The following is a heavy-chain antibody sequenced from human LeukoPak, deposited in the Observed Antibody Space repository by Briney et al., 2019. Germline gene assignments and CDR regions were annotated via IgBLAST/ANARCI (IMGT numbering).Heavy chain of an antibody. CDR3: AKFSYGDYVA. CDR2: IRHDESNK. CDR1: GFVFSKNG. Sequence: GGSLRLSCATSGFVFSKNGMHWVRQAPGKGLEWVAFIRHDESNKYYADSVKGRFTISRDNSKNTLTLQMNSLRPDDTAVYYCAKFSYGDYVAWGQGTLVIVSS. D-gene: IGHD4-17*01. V-gene: IGHV3-30*02. J-gene: IGHJ5*02.